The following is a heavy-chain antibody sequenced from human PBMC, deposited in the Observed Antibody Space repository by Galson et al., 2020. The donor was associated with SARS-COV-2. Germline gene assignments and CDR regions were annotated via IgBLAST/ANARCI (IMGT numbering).Heavy chain of an antibody. J-gene: IGHJ4*02. CDR1: GFSFSTYA. CDR3: VSSIIAAGTIDQ. CDR2: IWSEGINK. Sequence: GESLKISCAASGFSFSTYAMHWVRQAPGKGLEWVAVIWSEGINKYYLDSAKGRFTISRDNSKNTVYLQMNSLRVDDTALYYCVSSIIAAGTIDQWGQGTLVTVSS. V-gene: IGHV3-33*01. D-gene: IGHD6-13*01.